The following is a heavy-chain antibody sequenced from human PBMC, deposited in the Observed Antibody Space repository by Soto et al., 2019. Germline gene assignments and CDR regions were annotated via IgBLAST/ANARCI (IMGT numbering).Heavy chain of an antibody. D-gene: IGHD4-17*01. CDR3: ARDQPDYGDYAFDY. Sequence: NPSLKSRVTISVDTSKNQFSLKLSSVTAADTAVYYCARDQPDYGDYAFDYWGQGTLVTVSS. J-gene: IGHJ4*02. V-gene: IGHV4-31*02.